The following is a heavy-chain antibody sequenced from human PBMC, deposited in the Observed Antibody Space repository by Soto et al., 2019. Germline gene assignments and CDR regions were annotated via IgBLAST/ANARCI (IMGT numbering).Heavy chain of an antibody. CDR2: IWYDGSDK. J-gene: IGHJ4*02. CDR3: ARGRPINYYDSSGYYLNY. Sequence: GGSLRLSSAASGFTFSSFGMHWVRQAPGKGLEWVAIIWYDGSDKYYADSVKGRFTISRDNSKNTLYLQMNSLRAEDTAVYYCARGRPINYYDSSGYYLNYWGQGTLVTVSS. D-gene: IGHD3-22*01. V-gene: IGHV3-33*01. CDR1: GFTFSSFG.